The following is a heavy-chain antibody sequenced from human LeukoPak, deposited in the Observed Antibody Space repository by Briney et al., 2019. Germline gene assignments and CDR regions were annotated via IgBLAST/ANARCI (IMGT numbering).Heavy chain of an antibody. V-gene: IGHV3-21*01. CDR1: GFTFSSYS. Sequence: PGGSLRLSCAASGFTFSSYSMNWVRQAPGKGLEWVSSISSSSSYIYYADSVKGRFTISRDNAKNSLYLQMNSLRAEDTAVYYCARVHTLGYCSSTSCYEFDYWGRGTLVTVSS. D-gene: IGHD2-2*01. CDR2: ISSSSSYI. J-gene: IGHJ4*02. CDR3: ARVHTLGYCSSTSCYEFDY.